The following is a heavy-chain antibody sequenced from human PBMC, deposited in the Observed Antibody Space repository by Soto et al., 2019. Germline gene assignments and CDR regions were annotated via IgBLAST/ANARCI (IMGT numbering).Heavy chain of an antibody. CDR3: AADIWGSSGALDYYYYGMDV. D-gene: IGHD6-6*01. J-gene: IGHJ6*02. Sequence: GASVKVSCKASGFTFTSSAVQWVRQARGQRREWIGWIVVGSGNTNYAQKFQERVTIARGMSTSTAYMELSSLRSEDTAVYYSAADIWGSSGALDYYYYGMDVWGQGTTVTVSS. CDR2: IVVGSGNT. CDR1: GFTFTSSA. V-gene: IGHV1-58*01.